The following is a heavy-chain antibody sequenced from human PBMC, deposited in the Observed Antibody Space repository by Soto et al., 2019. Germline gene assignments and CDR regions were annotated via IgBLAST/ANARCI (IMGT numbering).Heavy chain of an antibody. D-gene: IGHD6-25*01. Sequence: EVQLVESGGGLVQPGGSLRLTCVASGFPFSIYSMNWVRQAPGKGLEWSSYITSDTNTIKYADSVKGRFTISRDNAKNLVYLQMNSLRDEDTAVYFCARSAEGHYYWGQGTVVTVSS. CDR2: ITSDTNTI. CDR1: GFPFSIYS. J-gene: IGHJ4*02. V-gene: IGHV3-48*02. CDR3: ARSAEGHYY.